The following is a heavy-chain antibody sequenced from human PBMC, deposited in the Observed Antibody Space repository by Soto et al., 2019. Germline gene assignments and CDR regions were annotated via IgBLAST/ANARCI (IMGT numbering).Heavy chain of an antibody. D-gene: IGHD6-13*01. CDR1: GFTVSSYA. J-gene: IGHJ5*02. CDR2: ISGSGGST. V-gene: IGHV3-23*01. Sequence: PGGSLRLSCAASGFTVSSYAMSWVRQAPGKGLEWVSAISGSGGSTYYADSVKGRFTISRDNSKNTLYLQMNSLRAEDTAVYYCAKDRAAAGLNWFDPWGQGTLVTVSS. CDR3: AKDRAAAGLNWFDP.